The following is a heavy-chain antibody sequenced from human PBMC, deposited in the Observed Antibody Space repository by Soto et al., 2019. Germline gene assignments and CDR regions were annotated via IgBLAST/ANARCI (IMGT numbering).Heavy chain of an antibody. J-gene: IGHJ6*03. V-gene: IGHV1-8*01. D-gene: IGHD3-3*01. CDR2: MNPNSGNT. Sequence: ASVKVSCKASGYTLTSYDINWVRQATGQGLEWMGWMNPNSGNTGYAQKFQGRVTMTRNTSISTAYMELSSLRSEDTAVYYCARGAYYDFWSGAYYYYYMDVWGKGTTVTVSS. CDR3: ARGAYYDFWSGAYYYYYMDV. CDR1: GYTLTSYD.